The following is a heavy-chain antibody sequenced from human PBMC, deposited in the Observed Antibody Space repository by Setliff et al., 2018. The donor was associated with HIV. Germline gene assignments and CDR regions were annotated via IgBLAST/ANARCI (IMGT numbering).Heavy chain of an antibody. Sequence: GASVKVSCKASGYTFNNYGISWVRQAPGQGLEWMGWINTHSGYTNYAQNVQGRVTVTMDTSTSTAYMELRSLKSDDTAVYYCARGKTWLRFLDYWGQGTLGPSPQ. V-gene: IGHV1-18*01. CDR1: GYTFNNYG. CDR2: INTHSGYT. D-gene: IGHD5-12*01. J-gene: IGHJ4*02. CDR3: ARGKTWLRFLDY.